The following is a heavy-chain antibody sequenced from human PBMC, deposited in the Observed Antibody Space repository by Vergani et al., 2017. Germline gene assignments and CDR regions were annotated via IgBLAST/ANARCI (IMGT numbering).Heavy chain of an antibody. V-gene: IGHV3-30*03. CDR1: GFTFSSYG. Sequence: QVQLVESGGGVVQPGRSLRLSCAASGFTFSSYGMHWVRQAPGKGLEWVAVISYDGSNKYYADSVKGRFTISRDNSKNTLYLQMNSLRAEDTAVYYCARVRYTRTPLYYYMDVWGKGP. CDR2: ISYDGSNK. CDR3: ARVRYTRTPLYYYMDV. D-gene: IGHD1-1*01. J-gene: IGHJ6*03.